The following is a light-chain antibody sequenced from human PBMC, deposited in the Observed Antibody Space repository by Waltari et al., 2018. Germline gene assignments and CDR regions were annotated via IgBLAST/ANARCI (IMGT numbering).Light chain of an antibody. CDR3: QQYDNLPIT. V-gene: IGKV1-33*01. CDR1: LDITNY. J-gene: IGKJ5*01. Sequence: DIQLTQTPYSLSASVGDRVTITCPASLDITNYLTWYQQKPGKATKLLIFDASNVATGCPSRCGGSGYGTDVTFTISDLRPEDFATYYCQQYDNLPITFGQGTRLEIK. CDR2: DAS.